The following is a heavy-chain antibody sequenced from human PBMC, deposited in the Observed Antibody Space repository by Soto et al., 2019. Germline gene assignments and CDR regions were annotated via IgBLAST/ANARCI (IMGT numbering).Heavy chain of an antibody. Sequence: PAETLSLTCAVSGVSISTNCWSWIRQPPGKGLEWIGYNYYGGTTNYNPSPKSRATTAGDTSKNQFCLRLTPVTAADTAVYYSVREAYISYGPAIAPWARGT. CDR1: GVSISTNC. D-gene: IGHD2-21*01. V-gene: IGHV4-59*01. J-gene: IGHJ5*02. CDR2: NYYGGTT. CDR3: VREAYISYGPAIAP.